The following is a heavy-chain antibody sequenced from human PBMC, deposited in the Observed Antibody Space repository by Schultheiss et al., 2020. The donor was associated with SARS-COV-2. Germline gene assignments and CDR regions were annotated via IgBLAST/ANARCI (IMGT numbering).Heavy chain of an antibody. CDR3: SRAPYCGGNCGNWFDP. V-gene: IGHV3-33*01. J-gene: IGHJ5*02. CDR1: GFTFSSYG. D-gene: IGHD2-21*02. CDR2: IWYDGSNK. Sequence: GGSLRLSCAASGFTFSSYGMHWVRQAPGKGLEWVAVIWYDGSNKYYADSVKGRFTISRDNSKNTLYLQMNSLRAEDTAVYYCSRAPYCGGNCGNWFDPWGQGSLVTVSS.